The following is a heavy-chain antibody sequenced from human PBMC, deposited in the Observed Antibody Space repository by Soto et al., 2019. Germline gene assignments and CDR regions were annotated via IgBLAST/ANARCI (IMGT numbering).Heavy chain of an antibody. Sequence: SETLSLTCVVSGYSISSGYYLGWILQPPGKGLEWIASIFHSGSTYYNPSLKSRVTISVDTSKNTLYLQMNSLRAEDTAVYYCAREADEYSYEKNFDYWGQGTLVTSPQ. D-gene: IGHD5-18*01. CDR2: IFHSGST. J-gene: IGHJ4*02. CDR1: GYSISSGYY. V-gene: IGHV4-38-2*02. CDR3: AREADEYSYEKNFDY.